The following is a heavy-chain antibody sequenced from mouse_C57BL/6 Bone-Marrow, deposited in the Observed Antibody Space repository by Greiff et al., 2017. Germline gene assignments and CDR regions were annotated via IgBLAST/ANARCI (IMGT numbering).Heavy chain of an antibody. D-gene: IGHD1-1*02. V-gene: IGHV5-9*01. Sequence: EVHLVESGGGLVKPGGSLKLSCAASGFTFSSYTMSWVRQTPEKRLEWVATISGGGGNTYYPDSVKGRFTISRDNAKNTLYLQMSSLSSEDSALSSGARRWARYFDVWGTGTTVTVSS. CDR2: ISGGGGNT. J-gene: IGHJ1*03. CDR3: ARRWARYFDV. CDR1: GFTFSSYT.